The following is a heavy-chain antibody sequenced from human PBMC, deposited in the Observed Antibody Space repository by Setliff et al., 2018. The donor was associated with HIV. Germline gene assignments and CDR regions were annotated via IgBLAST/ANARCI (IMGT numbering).Heavy chain of an antibody. CDR2: IYHTANT. J-gene: IGHJ4*01. V-gene: IGHV4-39*01. CDR1: GGSISTYSYY. Sequence: NPSETLSLTCSVFGGSISTYSYYWGWVRQPPGMGLEWIGSIYHTANTHYSPSLETRVAIFVDTSKNQFSLRLSSVTAADSAMYYCVRHDPPNSGRFYFDLWGRGTLVTSPQ. D-gene: IGHD1-26*01. CDR3: VRHDPPNSGRFYFDL.